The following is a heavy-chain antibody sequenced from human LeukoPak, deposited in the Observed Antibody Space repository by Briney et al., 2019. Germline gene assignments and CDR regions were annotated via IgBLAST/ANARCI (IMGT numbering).Heavy chain of an antibody. CDR1: GFTFSSHW. J-gene: IGHJ3*01. D-gene: IGHD3-10*01. Sequence: GGSLRLSCAASGFTFSSHWMHWVRQVPGRGPVWVSRINLDGSNTIYADSVKGRSTISRDNAKNTLHLQMSSLRAEDTALYYCARDRTDDVGRNYHPMFDLWGQGTMVTVSS. V-gene: IGHV3-74*01. CDR3: ARDRTDDVGRNYHPMFDL. CDR2: INLDGSNT.